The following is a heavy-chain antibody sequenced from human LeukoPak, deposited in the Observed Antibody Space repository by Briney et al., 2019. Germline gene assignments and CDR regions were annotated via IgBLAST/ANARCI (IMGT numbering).Heavy chain of an antibody. V-gene: IGHV3-72*01. CDR2: IRNKANRYTT. Sequence: PGGSLRLSCAASGFTLSDYYVDLVRQAPGKGLEWVGRIRNKANRYTTEYAASVKGRFIISRDESKNSLYLQMNSLKTEDTAVYYCVRDLTSASASSDYWGQGTLVTVSS. CDR3: VRDLTSASASSDY. D-gene: IGHD6-13*01. J-gene: IGHJ4*02. CDR1: GFTLSDYY.